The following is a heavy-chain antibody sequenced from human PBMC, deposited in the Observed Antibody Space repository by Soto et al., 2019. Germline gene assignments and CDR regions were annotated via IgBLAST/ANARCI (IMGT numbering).Heavy chain of an antibody. CDR2: ITGRGGGT. CDR3: AKRPLTAAGFDY. V-gene: IGHV3-23*01. Sequence: EVQLLESGGGLVQPGGSLRLSCAASGFTFSNYAMTWVRQAPGKGLELVSVITGRGGGTSFVESVKGRFTISRDNSKNTVYLQMNSLRAEDTAVYYCAKRPLTAAGFDYWGQGTLVTVSS. J-gene: IGHJ4*02. D-gene: IGHD6-13*01. CDR1: GFTFSNYA.